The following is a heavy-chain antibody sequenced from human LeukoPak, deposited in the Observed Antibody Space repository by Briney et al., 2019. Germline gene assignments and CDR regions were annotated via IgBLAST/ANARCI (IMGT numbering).Heavy chain of an antibody. D-gene: IGHD6-19*01. Sequence: SETLSLTCAVYGGSFSGYYWSWIRQPPGKGLEWIGEINHSGSTNYNPSLKSRVTISVDTSKNQFSLKLSSVTAADTAVYYCARVSSGWYRRATDYWGQGTLVTVSS. CDR3: ARVSSGWYRRATDY. CDR1: GGSFSGYY. V-gene: IGHV4-34*01. J-gene: IGHJ4*02. CDR2: INHSGST.